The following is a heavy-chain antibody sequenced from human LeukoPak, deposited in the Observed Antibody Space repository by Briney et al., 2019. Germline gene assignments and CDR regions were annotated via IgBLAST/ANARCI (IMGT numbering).Heavy chain of an antibody. V-gene: IGHV3-48*01. CDR1: GFTFSNYN. Sequence: GGSLRLSCAASGFTFSNYNMKWVRQAPGKGPEWISYISSGSSVIYYADSVTGRFTISRDNAKNSLYLQMHSLRAEDMAEYYCAKDLNQGLWDWGQGTLVTVSS. CDR2: ISSGSSVI. D-gene: IGHD3-16*01. J-gene: IGHJ4*02. CDR3: AKDLNQGLWD.